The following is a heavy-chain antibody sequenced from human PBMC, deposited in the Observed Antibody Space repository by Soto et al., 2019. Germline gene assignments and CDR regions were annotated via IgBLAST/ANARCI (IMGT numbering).Heavy chain of an antibody. V-gene: IGHV1-69*06. J-gene: IGHJ6*02. Sequence: QVQLVQSGAEVKKPGSSVKVSCKASGGTFSSYAISWVRQAPGQGLEWMGGIIPIFGTANYAQKFQVRVTITADKSTSTAYMELSSLRSEDTAVYYCAREAKWASIAALGYYYGMDVWGQGTTVTVSS. CDR1: GGTFSSYA. CDR3: AREAKWASIAALGYYYGMDV. D-gene: IGHD6-6*01. CDR2: IIPIFGTA.